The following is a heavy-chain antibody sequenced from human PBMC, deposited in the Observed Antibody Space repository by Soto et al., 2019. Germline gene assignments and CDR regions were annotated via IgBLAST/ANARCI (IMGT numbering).Heavy chain of an antibody. Sequence: VKVSCKASGCTLSSYAISWVRQAPGQGLEWMGGIIPIFGTANYAQKFQGRVTITADESTSTAYMELSSLRSEDTAVYYCARAPGTTNWFDPWGQGTLVTVSS. CDR2: IIPIFGTA. CDR1: GCTLSSYA. CDR3: ARAPGTTNWFDP. D-gene: IGHD1-7*01. V-gene: IGHV1-69*13. J-gene: IGHJ5*02.